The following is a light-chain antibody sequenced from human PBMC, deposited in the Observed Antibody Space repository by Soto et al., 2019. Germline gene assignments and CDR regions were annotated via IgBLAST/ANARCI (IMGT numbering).Light chain of an antibody. Sequence: AIQLTQSPSSLSASVGDRVTITCRASQGISSALAWYQQKPGKAPKLLIYDASSLESGGPSRFSGSGSGTDFTLTISSRQPEDVATYYCQQVNNYPHTFGGGTKVEIK. V-gene: IGKV1D-13*01. CDR3: QQVNNYPHT. CDR2: DAS. J-gene: IGKJ4*01. CDR1: QGISSA.